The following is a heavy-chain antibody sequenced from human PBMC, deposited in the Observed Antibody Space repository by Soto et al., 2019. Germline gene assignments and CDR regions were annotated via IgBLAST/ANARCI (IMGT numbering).Heavy chain of an antibody. CDR2: INPNSGGT. CDR1: GDSYTGYY. D-gene: IGHD5-18*01. Sequence: GTSVKVSCEACGDSYTGYYMHWVRQAPGQGLEWMGWINPNSGGTNYAQKFQGWVTMTRDTSISTAYMELSRLRSDDTAVYYCARGVGPDTAMVTLGYYYYYMDVWGKGTTVTVSS. V-gene: IGHV1-2*04. J-gene: IGHJ6*03. CDR3: ARGVGPDTAMVTLGYYYYYMDV.